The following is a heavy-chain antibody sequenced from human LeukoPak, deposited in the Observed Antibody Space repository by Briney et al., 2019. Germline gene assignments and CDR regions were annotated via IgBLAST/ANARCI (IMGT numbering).Heavy chain of an antibody. D-gene: IGHD3-22*01. CDR3: ARLLDNDSSGDPDTFDM. CDR1: GGSISSHY. J-gene: IGHJ3*02. CDR2: IYYGVRS. Sequence: SETLSLTCTVSGGSISSHYWSWIRQSPGKGLEWIGFIYYGVRSRYNPSLQSRVTISADTSKNHFSLKLTSVTAAYAAVYYCARLLDNDSSGDPDTFDMWGQGTMVTVSS. V-gene: IGHV4-59*11.